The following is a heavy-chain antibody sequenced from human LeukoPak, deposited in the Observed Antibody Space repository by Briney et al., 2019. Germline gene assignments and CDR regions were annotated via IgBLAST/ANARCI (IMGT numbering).Heavy chain of an antibody. CDR1: GFAFSVYA. V-gene: IGHV3-23*01. CDR3: AKPISGGLAVTADWFHP. J-gene: IGHJ5*01. CDR2: INANSGTT. Sequence: GGSLRLSCTASGFAFSVYAMSWLRQPPGKGLEWVSTINANSGTTSYAASVRGRFTISRDNSKNTLYLQLNTLRADDTATYYCAKPISGGLAVTADWFHPWGQETPVVVSS. D-gene: IGHD6-19*01.